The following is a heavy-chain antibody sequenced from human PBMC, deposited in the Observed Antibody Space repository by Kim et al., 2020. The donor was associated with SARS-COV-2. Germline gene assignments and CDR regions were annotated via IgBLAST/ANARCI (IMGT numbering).Heavy chain of an antibody. Sequence: GSLRLSCAASGFTFSSYAMHWVRQAPGKGLEWVAVISYDGSNKYYADSVKGRFTISRDNSKNTLYLQMNSLRAEDTAVYYCAREDYDILTGYGWAFGYW. CDR3: AREDYDILTGYGWAFGY. CDR1: GFTFSSYA. V-gene: IGHV3-30*04. J-gene: IGHJ4*01. CDR2: ISYDGSNK. D-gene: IGHD3-9*01.